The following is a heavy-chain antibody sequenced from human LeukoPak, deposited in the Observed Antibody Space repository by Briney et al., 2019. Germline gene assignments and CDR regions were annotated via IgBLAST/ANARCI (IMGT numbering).Heavy chain of an antibody. CDR1: GYTFNKYG. D-gene: IGHD2-2*01. V-gene: IGHV1-8*01. J-gene: IGHJ5*02. CDR2: MNPNSGNT. CDR3: ARGVGYCSSTSCS. Sequence: ASVKVSCKASGYTFNKYGVSWVRQATGQGLEWMGWMNPNSGNTGYAQKFQGRVTMTRNTSISTAYMELSSLRSEDTAVYYCARGVGYCSSTSCSWGQGTLVTVSS.